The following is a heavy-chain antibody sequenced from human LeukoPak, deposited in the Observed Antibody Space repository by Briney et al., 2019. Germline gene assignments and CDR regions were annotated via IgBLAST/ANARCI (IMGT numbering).Heavy chain of an antibody. CDR1: GGSISGYY. Sequence: SETLSLTCTVSGGSISGYYWSWIRQSPGKGLEWIGGISYSGSTKYNPSLKSRVTMSVDTSKNQFSLKLNSVTAADTAVYYCARSSGWYWFDPWGQGTLVTVSS. V-gene: IGHV4-59*12. CDR2: ISYSGST. D-gene: IGHD6-19*01. CDR3: ARSSGWYWFDP. J-gene: IGHJ5*02.